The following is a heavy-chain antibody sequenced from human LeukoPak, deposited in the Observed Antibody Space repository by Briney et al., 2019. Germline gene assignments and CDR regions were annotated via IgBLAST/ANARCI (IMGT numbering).Heavy chain of an antibody. V-gene: IGHV3-30-3*01. J-gene: IGHJ3*02. Sequence: GGSLRLSCAASGFTFSSYAMHWVRQAPGKGLEWVAVISYDGSNKYYADSVKGRFTISRDNSKNTLYLQMNSLRAEDTAVYYCAREDLVYCSGGSCDGAFDIWGQGTMVTVSS. D-gene: IGHD2-15*01. CDR1: GFTFSSYA. CDR2: ISYDGSNK. CDR3: AREDLVYCSGGSCDGAFDI.